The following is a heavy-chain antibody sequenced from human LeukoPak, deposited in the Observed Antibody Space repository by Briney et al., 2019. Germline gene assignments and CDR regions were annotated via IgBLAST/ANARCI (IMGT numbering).Heavy chain of an antibody. D-gene: IGHD1-7*01. J-gene: IGHJ6*03. CDR3: ARLNWNYNKLYYYFMDV. CDR2: IYTSGST. Sequence: SETLSLTCTVSGGSISSYYWSWIRQPPGKGLEWIGYIYTSGSTNYNPSLKGRVTISVDTSKNQFSLKLSSVTAADTAVYYRARLNWNYNKLYYYFMDVWGKGTTVIVSS. V-gene: IGHV4-4*09. CDR1: GGSISSYY.